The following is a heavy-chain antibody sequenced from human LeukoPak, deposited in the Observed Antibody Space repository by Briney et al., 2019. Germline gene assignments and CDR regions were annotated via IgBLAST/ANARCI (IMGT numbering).Heavy chain of an antibody. D-gene: IGHD3-16*01. CDR3: ARDRQLGWFDP. J-gene: IGHJ5*02. Sequence: SVKVSCKASGGTFISYAISWVRQAPGQGDEWRGGMIPIFGTANYAQKFQGRVTITADESTSTAYMELSSLRSEDTAVYYCARDRQLGWFDPWGQGTLVTVSS. V-gene: IGHV1-69*01. CDR2: MIPIFGTA. CDR1: GGTFISYA.